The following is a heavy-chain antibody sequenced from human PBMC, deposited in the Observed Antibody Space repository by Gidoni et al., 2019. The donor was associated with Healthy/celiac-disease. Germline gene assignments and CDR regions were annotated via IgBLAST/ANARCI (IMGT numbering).Heavy chain of an antibody. D-gene: IGHD2-15*01. CDR1: EFTFSSYA. CDR3: AKDPDIVVVTWFDP. Sequence: EVQLLASGGGLVQPGGSLRRVCAASEFTFSSYAMSWVRQAPGKGLGWVSAISGSGGSKYYADSVKGRFTISRDNSKNTLYLQMNSLRAEDTAVYYCAKDPDIVVVTWFDPWGQGTLVTVSS. J-gene: IGHJ5*02. CDR2: ISGSGGSK. V-gene: IGHV3-23*01.